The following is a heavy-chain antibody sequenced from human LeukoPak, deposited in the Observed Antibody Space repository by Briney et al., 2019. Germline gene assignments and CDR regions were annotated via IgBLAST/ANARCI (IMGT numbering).Heavy chain of an antibody. Sequence: SQTLSLTCTVSGGSISSGGYYWSWIRQPPGKGLEWIGYIYHSGSTYYNPSLKSRVTISVDRSKNQFSLKLSSVTAADTAVYYCARALYDFWSGYQGSWGQGTLVTVSS. CDR3: ARALYDFWSGYQGS. CDR2: IYHSGST. D-gene: IGHD3-3*01. V-gene: IGHV4-30-2*01. J-gene: IGHJ4*02. CDR1: GGSISSGGYY.